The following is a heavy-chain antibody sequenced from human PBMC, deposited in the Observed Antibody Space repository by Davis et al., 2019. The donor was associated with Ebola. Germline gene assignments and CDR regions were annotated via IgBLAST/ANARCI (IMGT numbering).Heavy chain of an antibody. CDR1: GFIFSSYS. CDR3: AKVDSSGYYPYYYYGMDV. Sequence: GGSLRLSCAASGFIFSSYSMNWVRQAPGKGLEWVSYISSSSSTIYYADSVKGRFTISRDNSKNTLYLQMNSLRAEDTAVYYCAKVDSSGYYPYYYYGMDVWGQGTTVTVSS. J-gene: IGHJ6*02. D-gene: IGHD3-22*01. V-gene: IGHV3-48*01. CDR2: ISSSSSTI.